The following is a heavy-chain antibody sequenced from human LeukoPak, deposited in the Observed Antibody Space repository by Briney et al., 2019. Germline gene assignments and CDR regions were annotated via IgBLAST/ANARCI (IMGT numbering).Heavy chain of an antibody. J-gene: IGHJ4*02. CDR2: IKPDGSEK. CDR3: ARDARRYSGSYYWVY. V-gene: IGHV3-7*01. Sequence: GGSLRLSCAASGFTFSSHWMSWVRQAPGKGLEWVANIKPDGSEKYPVDSVKGRFTVTRDNAKNSLYLQMNSLRAEDTAVYYCARDARRYSGSYYWVYWGQGTLVTVSS. D-gene: IGHD1-26*01. CDR1: GFTFSSHW.